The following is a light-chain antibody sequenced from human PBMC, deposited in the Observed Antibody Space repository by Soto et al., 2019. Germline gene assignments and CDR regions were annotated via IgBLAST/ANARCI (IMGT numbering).Light chain of an antibody. CDR2: DVN. V-gene: IGLV2-11*01. CDR3: SSYTPGSRL. CDR1: SGDIGAYNY. J-gene: IGLJ3*02. Sequence: QSALTQPRSVSGSPGQSVTFSCTGTSGDIGAYNYVSWYQFHPGKAPKMIIYDVNKRPSGVPDRFSGSKSGNTASLTISWLQAEDEADYYCSSYTPGSRLFGGGTKLTV.